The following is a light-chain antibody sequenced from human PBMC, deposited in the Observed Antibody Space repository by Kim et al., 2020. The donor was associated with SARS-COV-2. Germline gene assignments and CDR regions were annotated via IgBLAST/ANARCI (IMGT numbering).Light chain of an antibody. CDR3: ISYTTSGTWV. CDR1: SSDVGRYDY. V-gene: IGLV2-14*03. Sequence: GQSITISCTGTSSDVGRYDYVAWFQQHPGRLPKVIIYDVTERPSGVSNRFSGSKSGSAASLTISGLQAEDEADYYCISYTTSGTWVFGGGTQLTVL. J-gene: IGLJ2*01. CDR2: DVT.